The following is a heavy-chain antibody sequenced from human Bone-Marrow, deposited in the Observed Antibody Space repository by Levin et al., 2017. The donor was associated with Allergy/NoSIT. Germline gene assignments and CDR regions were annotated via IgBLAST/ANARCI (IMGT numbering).Heavy chain of an antibody. D-gene: IGHD5-12*01. CDR2: ISSSSSYI. CDR1: GFTFSSYS. Sequence: PGGSLRLSCAASGFTFSSYSMNWVRQAPGKGLEWVSSISSSSSYIYYADSVKGRFTISRDNAKNSLYLQMNSLRAEDTAVYYCARGYSGYDFGEDAFDIWGQGTMVTVSS. CDR3: ARGYSGYDFGEDAFDI. V-gene: IGHV3-21*01. J-gene: IGHJ3*02.